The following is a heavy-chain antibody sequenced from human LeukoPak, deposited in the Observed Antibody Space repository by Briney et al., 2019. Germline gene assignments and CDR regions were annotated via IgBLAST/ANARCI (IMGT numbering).Heavy chain of an antibody. CDR3: ARRVISLWAGGYWSSTSCTTFDY. D-gene: IGHD2-2*01. CDR2: ILYSEST. V-gene: IGHV4-30-4*01. Sequence: PQTLSLTRTLSGGSLSRGVYYWSWIRHPPGKGLEWMGYILYSESTYYNPPLKSRVTISVDTSKNQFSLKLSSVPAADTAVYYWARRVISLWAGGYWSSTSCTTFDYWGQGTLVTVSS. J-gene: IGHJ4*02. CDR1: GGSLSRGVYY.